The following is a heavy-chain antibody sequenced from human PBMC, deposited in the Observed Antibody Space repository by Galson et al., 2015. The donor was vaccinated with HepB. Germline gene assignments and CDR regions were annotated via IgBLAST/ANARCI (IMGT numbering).Heavy chain of an antibody. CDR2: IYHSGTT. Sequence: TLSLTCTVSGGSMSTGGHYWSWIRQSPGKGLEWIGYIYHSGTTYYSPSLESRATISVDTSKNQFSLKLSSVTAADTAVYYCARAGWKLSGPFDFWGQGTLVTVSS. CDR3: ARAGWKLSGPFDF. D-gene: IGHD1-26*01. V-gene: IGHV4-31*03. J-gene: IGHJ4*02. CDR1: GGSMSTGGHY.